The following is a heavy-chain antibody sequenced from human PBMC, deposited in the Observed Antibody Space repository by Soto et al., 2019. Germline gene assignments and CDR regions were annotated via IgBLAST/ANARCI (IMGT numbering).Heavy chain of an antibody. CDR1: GLPFSGYT. CDR3: ARVGVGYSFGNGFDP. V-gene: IGHV3-30*09. Sequence: GGSLRLSCVASGLPFSGYTFQWVRQAPGKGLDWVAVISHDARRKHYAESVKGRFAISRDDSKNTVYLEMNGLRDDDTAIYYCARVGVGYSFGNGFDPWGQGTQVTVSS. CDR2: ISHDARRK. J-gene: IGHJ5*02. D-gene: IGHD5-18*01.